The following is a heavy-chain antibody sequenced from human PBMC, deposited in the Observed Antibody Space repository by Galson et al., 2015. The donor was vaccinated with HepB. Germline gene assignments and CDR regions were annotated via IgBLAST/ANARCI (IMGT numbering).Heavy chain of an antibody. CDR3: ARVYFGSGSSSAYWYFDL. Sequence: SLRLSCAASGFTLSSYAIHWVRQAPGKGLESVSYISSTGTTMYYADSAKGRFTISRDNAQNSLYLQMNSLRDEDTAVYYCARVYFGSGSSSAYWYFDLWGRGALVTVAS. CDR2: ISSTGTTM. V-gene: IGHV3-48*02. CDR1: GFTLSSYA. J-gene: IGHJ2*01. D-gene: IGHD3-10*01.